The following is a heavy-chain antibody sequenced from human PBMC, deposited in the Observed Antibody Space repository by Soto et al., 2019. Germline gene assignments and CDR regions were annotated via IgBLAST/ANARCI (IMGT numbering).Heavy chain of an antibody. CDR2: ISDSGATT. CDR3: AKEDTSSGSLDY. D-gene: IGHD6-19*01. Sequence: GSLRLSCAASGFTFSRFELHWVRQAPGKGLEWISGISDSGATTYYADSVRGRFTISRDNSKNTLYLQMKSLRAEDSASYYCAKEDTSSGSLDYWGQGALVTVSS. V-gene: IGHV3-23*01. J-gene: IGHJ4*02. CDR1: GFTFSRFE.